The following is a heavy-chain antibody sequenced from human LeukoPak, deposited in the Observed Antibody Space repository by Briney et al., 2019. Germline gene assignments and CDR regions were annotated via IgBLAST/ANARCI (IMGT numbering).Heavy chain of an antibody. V-gene: IGHV4-34*01. CDR3: ARVRYFDWLFKTFDY. CDR2: INHSGSA. J-gene: IGHJ4*02. D-gene: IGHD3-9*01. CDR1: GGSFSGYY. Sequence: ETLSLTCAVSGGSFSGYYWTWIRQPPGKGLEWIGEINHSGSANYSPSLSSRVTISLDMSENQFSLKLTSVTAADTAVYYCARVRYFDWLFKTFDYWGQGTLVTVSS.